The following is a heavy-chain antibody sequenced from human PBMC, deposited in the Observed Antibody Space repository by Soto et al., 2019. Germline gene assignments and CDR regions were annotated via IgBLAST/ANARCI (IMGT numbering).Heavy chain of an antibody. CDR2: INHSGST. CDR1: GGSFSGYY. J-gene: IGHJ4*02. CDR3: ARGRGPEVGPFDY. Sequence: PSETLSLTCAVYGGSFSGYYWSWIRQPPGKGLEWIGEINHSGSTNYNPSLKSRVTISVDTSKNQFSLKLSSVTAADTAVYYCARGRGPEVGPFDYWGQGTLVTVSS. D-gene: IGHD1-26*01. V-gene: IGHV4-34*01.